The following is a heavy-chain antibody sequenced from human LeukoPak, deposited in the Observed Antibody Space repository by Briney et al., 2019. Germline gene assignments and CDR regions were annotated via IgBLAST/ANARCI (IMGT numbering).Heavy chain of an antibody. J-gene: IGHJ5*02. CDR1: GFTFDDYA. V-gene: IGHV3-9*01. D-gene: IGHD3-10*01. CDR2: ISWNSGSI. CDR3: AKGCWFRGAIIDDWFDP. Sequence: PGGSLRLSCAASGFTFDDYAMHWVRQAPGKGLEWVSGISWNSGSIGYADSVKGRFTISRDNAKNSLYLQMNSLRAEDTALYYCAKGCWFRGAIIDDWFDPWGQGTLVTVSS.